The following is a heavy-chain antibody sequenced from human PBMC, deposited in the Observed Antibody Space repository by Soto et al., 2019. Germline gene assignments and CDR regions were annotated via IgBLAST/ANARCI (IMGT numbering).Heavy chain of an antibody. Sequence: ASVKVSCQASGSTFTSYGISWVRQAPGQGLEWMGWISAYNGNTNYAQKLQGRVTMTTDTSTSTAYMELRSLRSDDTAVYYCARDLPRGNWNRRDFLAFDYWGQGTLVTVSS. CDR1: GSTFTSYG. V-gene: IGHV1-18*01. D-gene: IGHD1-20*01. CDR2: ISAYNGNT. J-gene: IGHJ4*02. CDR3: ARDLPRGNWNRRDFLAFDY.